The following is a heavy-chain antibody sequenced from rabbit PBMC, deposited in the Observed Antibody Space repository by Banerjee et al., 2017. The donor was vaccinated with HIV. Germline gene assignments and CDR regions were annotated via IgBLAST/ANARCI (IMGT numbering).Heavy chain of an antibody. CDR3: ARAITADWSFNL. Sequence: QQLEESGGGLVKPGASLTLTCTASGIDFSIYYYMCWVRQAPGKGLEWIACIYTGSGGTFYASWAKGRFTISKASSPTVTLQMTSLTAADTATYFCARAITADWSFNLWGQGTLVTVS. CDR2: IYTGSGGT. J-gene: IGHJ4*01. D-gene: IGHD1-1*01. CDR1: GIDFSIYYY. V-gene: IGHV1S40*01.